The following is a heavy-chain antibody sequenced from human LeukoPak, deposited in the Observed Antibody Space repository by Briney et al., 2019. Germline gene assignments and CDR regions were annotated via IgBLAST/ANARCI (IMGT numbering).Heavy chain of an antibody. D-gene: IGHD3-10*01. CDR2: ISGSGGST. CDR3: ARQNTYYYGSGSLY. Sequence: GGSLRLSCAASGFTFSNYAMSWVRQAPGKGLEWVSVISGSGGSTSYADSVKGRFTISRDNSKNTLYLQMNSLRAEGTAVYYCARQNTYYYGSGSLYWGQGTLVTVSS. CDR1: GFTFSNYA. J-gene: IGHJ4*02. V-gene: IGHV3-23*01.